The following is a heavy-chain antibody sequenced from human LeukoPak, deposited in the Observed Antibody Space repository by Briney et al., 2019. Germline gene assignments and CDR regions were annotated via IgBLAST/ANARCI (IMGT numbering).Heavy chain of an antibody. CDR3: AKYCYDSGTYSFDY. CDR2: ISGSGGST. CDR1: GFTFSSYA. D-gene: IGHD3-10*01. Sequence: GGSLRLSCAASGFTFSSYAMSWVRQAPGKGLEWVSAISGSGGSTYYADSVKGRFTISRDNSKNTLYLQMNSLRADDTAVYYCAKYCYDSGTYSFDYWGQGTLVTVSS. J-gene: IGHJ4*02. V-gene: IGHV3-23*01.